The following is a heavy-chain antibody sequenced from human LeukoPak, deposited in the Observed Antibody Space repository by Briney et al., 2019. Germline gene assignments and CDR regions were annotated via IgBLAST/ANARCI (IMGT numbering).Heavy chain of an antibody. J-gene: IGHJ4*02. CDR1: GYTFTSYG. Sequence: GASVKVSCKASGYTFTSYGISWVRQAPGQGLEWMGLISAYNGNTNYAQKPQGRVTMTTDTSTSTAYMELRSLRSDDTAVYYCARVRDVVVVAATQPDFDYWGQGTLVTVSS. V-gene: IGHV1-18*04. CDR2: ISAYNGNT. CDR3: ARVRDVVVVAATQPDFDY. D-gene: IGHD2-15*01.